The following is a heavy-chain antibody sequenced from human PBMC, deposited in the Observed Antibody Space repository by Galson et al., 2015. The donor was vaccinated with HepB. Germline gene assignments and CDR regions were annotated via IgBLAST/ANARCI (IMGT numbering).Heavy chain of an antibody. V-gene: IGHV4-59*01. Sequence: ETLSLSCTVAGGSISSYYWSWLRQPPGKRLEWLGYIYDTGSTNYNPSLRSRLTIQVDTSRNQFSLKLSSVTAADTAVYYCARGRGYSGFNLGQGILVTVSS. CDR2: IYDTGST. CDR3: ARGRGYSGFN. J-gene: IGHJ4*02. D-gene: IGHD3-10*01. CDR1: GGSISSYY.